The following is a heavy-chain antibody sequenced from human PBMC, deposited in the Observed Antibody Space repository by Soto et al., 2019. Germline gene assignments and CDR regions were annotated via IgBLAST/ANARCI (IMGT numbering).Heavy chain of an antibody. D-gene: IGHD3-3*01. CDR1: GFTFSSYA. CDR2: ISGSGGST. J-gene: IGHJ4*02. CDR3: AKDYDFWSGYSYYFDY. V-gene: IGHV3-23*01. Sequence: GGSLRLSCAASGFTFSSYAMSWVRQDPGKGLEWVSAISGSGGSTYYADSVKGRFTISRDNSKNTLYLQMNSLRAEDTAVYYCAKDYDFWSGYSYYFDYWGQGTLVTVSS.